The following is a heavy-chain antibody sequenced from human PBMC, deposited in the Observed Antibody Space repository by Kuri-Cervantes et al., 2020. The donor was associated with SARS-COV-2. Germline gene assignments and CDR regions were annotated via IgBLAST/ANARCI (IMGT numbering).Heavy chain of an antibody. Sequence: GGSLRLSCAASGFTLSGSAIHWVRQVLGKGLEWVGRIRSEGRTHATAYTEPLKGRFIISGDDSKNMAYLQMDSLKVEDTAVYYCTRWILGTVSEYFFDHWGQGTLVTVSS. D-gene: IGHD2/OR15-2a*01. V-gene: IGHV3-73*01. CDR3: TRWILGTVSEYFFDH. CDR2: IRSEGRTHAT. J-gene: IGHJ4*02. CDR1: GFTLSGSA.